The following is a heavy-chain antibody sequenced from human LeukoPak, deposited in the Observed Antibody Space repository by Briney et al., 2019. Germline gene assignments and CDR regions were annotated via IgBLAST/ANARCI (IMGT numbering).Heavy chain of an antibody. Sequence: PGGSLRLSCAASGFTFSSYSMNWVRQAPGKGLEWVSYISSSSSTIYYAYSVKGRFTISRDNAKNSLYLQMNSLRAEDTAVYYCARDPYRTAWGQGTLVTVSS. D-gene: IGHD1-26*01. CDR3: ARDPYRTA. J-gene: IGHJ5*02. CDR2: ISSSSSTI. V-gene: IGHV3-48*01. CDR1: GFTFSSYS.